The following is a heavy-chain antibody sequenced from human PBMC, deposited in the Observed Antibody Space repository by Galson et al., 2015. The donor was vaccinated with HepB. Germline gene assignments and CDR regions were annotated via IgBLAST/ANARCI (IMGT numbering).Heavy chain of an antibody. D-gene: IGHD3-10*01. CDR2: IRYDEYEY. J-gene: IGHJ4*02. Sequence: SLRLSCAASGFSFSDYWMSWIRQAPGKRPEWVANIRYDEYEYYYADFVKGRFTISRDNARNSVFLQMSSLRRDDTAIYYCVRDRTYKGGNFFDFWGQEALVTVSS. CDR1: GFSFSDYW. CDR3: VRDRTYKGGNFFDF. V-gene: IGHV3-7*03.